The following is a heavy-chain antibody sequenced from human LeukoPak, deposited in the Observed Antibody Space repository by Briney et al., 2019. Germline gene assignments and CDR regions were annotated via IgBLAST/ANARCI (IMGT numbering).Heavy chain of an antibody. J-gene: IGHJ4*02. Sequence: ASVKVSCKASGYTFTDCYIHWVRQAPGQGLEWMGWINPYSGGTNYAQRLQGWVTMTRDTSISTAYMELSRLRSDDTAVYYCARGTEHFDYWGQGTLVTVSS. CDR2: INPYSGGT. CDR3: ARGTEHFDY. V-gene: IGHV1-2*04. CDR1: GYTFTDCY.